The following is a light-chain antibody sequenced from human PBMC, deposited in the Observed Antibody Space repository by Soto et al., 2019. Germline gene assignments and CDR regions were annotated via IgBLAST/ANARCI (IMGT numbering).Light chain of an antibody. CDR1: SSDVGGYNY. V-gene: IGLV2-14*01. Sequence: QSALTQPASVSGSPGQSITISCTGTSSDVGGYNYVSWYQQHPGKAPKLMIYEVSNRPSGVSNRFSGSKSGNTASLTISGLQAEAEADYYCSSYTSSSTLDVVFGGGTKVTVL. CDR3: SSYTSSSTLDVV. CDR2: EVS. J-gene: IGLJ2*01.